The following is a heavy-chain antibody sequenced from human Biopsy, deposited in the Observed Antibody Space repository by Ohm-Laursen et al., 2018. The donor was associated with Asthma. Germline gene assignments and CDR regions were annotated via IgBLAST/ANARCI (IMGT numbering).Heavy chain of an antibody. CDR1: GGSISSGGYS. CDR2: IYHRGST. J-gene: IGHJ4*02. CDR3: ARVKDGYNFDY. V-gene: IGHV4-30-2*01. Sequence: TLSLTCVVSGGSISSGGYSWSWIRQPPGKGLEWIGDIYHRGSTYYNPSLKSRVTISVDRSKNQFSLKLSSVTAADTAVYYCARVKDGYNFDYWGQGTLVTVSS. D-gene: IGHD5-24*01.